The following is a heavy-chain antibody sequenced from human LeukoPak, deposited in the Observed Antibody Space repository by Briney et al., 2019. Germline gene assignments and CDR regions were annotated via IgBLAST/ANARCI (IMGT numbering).Heavy chain of an antibody. CDR1: GYIFTGYY. CDR3: ARIQLWGNCFDY. D-gene: IGHD5-18*01. Sequence: ASVKVSCKASGYIFTGYYMHWVRQAPGQGLEWMGWISAYNGNTNYAQKLQGRVTMTTDTSTSTAYMELRSLRSDDTAVYYCARIQLWGNCFDYWGQGTLVTVSS. J-gene: IGHJ4*02. CDR2: ISAYNGNT. V-gene: IGHV1-18*04.